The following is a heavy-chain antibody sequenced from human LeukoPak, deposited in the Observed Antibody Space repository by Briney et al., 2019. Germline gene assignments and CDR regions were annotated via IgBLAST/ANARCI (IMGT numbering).Heavy chain of an antibody. CDR3: AKSPWIQLWSPFDY. CDR2: ISGSGGST. V-gene: IGHV3-23*01. Sequence: PGGSLRLSCAASGFTFSSYAMSWVRQAPGKGLERVSAISGSGGSTYYADSVKGRFTISRDNSKNTLYLQMNSLRAEDTAVYYCAKSPWIQLWSPFDYWGQGTLVTVSS. J-gene: IGHJ4*02. D-gene: IGHD5-18*01. CDR1: GFTFSSYA.